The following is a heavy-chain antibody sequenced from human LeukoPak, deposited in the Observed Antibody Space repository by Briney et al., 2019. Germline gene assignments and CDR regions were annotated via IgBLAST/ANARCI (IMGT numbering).Heavy chain of an antibody. CDR1: GGSFSGYY. CDR3: AREIKQWTGGGMEDY. D-gene: IGHD6-19*01. CDR2: INHSGST. V-gene: IGHV4-34*01. Sequence: KPSEALSLTCAVYGGSFSGYYWSWIRQPPGKGLEWIGEINHSGSTNYNPSLKSRVTISVDTSKNQSSLKLSSVTAADTAVYYCAREIKQWTGGGMEDYWGQGTLVTVSS. J-gene: IGHJ4*02.